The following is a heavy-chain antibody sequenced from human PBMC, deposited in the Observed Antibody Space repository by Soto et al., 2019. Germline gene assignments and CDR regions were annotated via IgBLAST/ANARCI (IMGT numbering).Heavy chain of an antibody. CDR2: ISAYNGNT. V-gene: IGHV1-18*01. J-gene: IGHJ5*02. CDR1: GYTFSSYG. Sequence: ASVKVSCKASGYTFSSYGISWVRQAPGQGLEWMGWISAYNGNTNYAQKLQGRVTMTTDTSTSTAYMEPRSLRSDDTAVYYCASDRDWFGCFDPWGQGTLVPVSS. CDR3: ASDRDWFGCFDP. D-gene: IGHD3-9*01.